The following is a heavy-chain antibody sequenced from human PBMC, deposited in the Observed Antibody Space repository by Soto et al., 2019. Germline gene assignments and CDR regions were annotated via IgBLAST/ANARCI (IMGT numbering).Heavy chain of an antibody. CDR1: GFTFSSYA. CDR3: AIGLQRADH. CDR2: ISGSGGST. Sequence: GGSLRLSCAASGFTFSSYAMSWVRQAPGKGLEWVSGISGSGGSTNYADSVKGRFTISRDNSKNTLYLQMNSLRAEDTAVYYCAIGLQRADHWGLGTLVTVSS. V-gene: IGHV3-23*01. J-gene: IGHJ5*02.